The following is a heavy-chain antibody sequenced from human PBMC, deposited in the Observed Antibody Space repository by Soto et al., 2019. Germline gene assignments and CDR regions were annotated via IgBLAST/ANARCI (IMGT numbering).Heavy chain of an antibody. Sequence: QLQLQESGPGLVKPSETLSLTCTVSGGSISSSSYYWGWIRQPPGKGLEWIGSIYYSGSTYYNPSLKSRVTISVDTSKNQFSLKLSSVTAADTAVYYCASPRIIAVAGATYWYFDLWGRGTLVTVSS. V-gene: IGHV4-39*01. CDR1: GGSISSSSYY. J-gene: IGHJ2*01. D-gene: IGHD6-19*01. CDR3: ASPRIIAVAGATYWYFDL. CDR2: IYYSGST.